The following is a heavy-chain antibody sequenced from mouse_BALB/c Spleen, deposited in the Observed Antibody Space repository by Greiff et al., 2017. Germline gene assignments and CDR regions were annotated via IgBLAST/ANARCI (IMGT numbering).Heavy chain of an antibody. D-gene: IGHD2-3*01. V-gene: IGHV2-9*02. CDR1: GFSLTSYG. CDR3: ARRADGYYYAMDY. Sequence: VKLMESGPGLVAPSQSLSITCTVSGFSLTSYGVHWVRQPPGKGLEWLGVIWAGGSTNYNSALKSRLSISKDNSKSQVFLKMNSLQTDDTARYYCARRADGYYYAMDYWGQGTSVTVSS. J-gene: IGHJ4*01. CDR2: IWAGGST.